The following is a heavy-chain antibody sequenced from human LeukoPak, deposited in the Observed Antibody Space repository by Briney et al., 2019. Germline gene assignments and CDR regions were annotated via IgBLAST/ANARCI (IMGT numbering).Heavy chain of an antibody. CDR2: ISKDGRTI. J-gene: IGHJ4*02. CDR3: ARGSYTGFDLYFDS. Sequence: GGSLRLSCAASGFSFSTQEMAWVRQAPGKGLEWVSYISKDGRTIYYADSVKGRFTISRDNTRNSLFLQLSSLSADDPAFYYCARGSYTGFDLYFDSWGQGTLVTISS. CDR1: GFSFSTQE. V-gene: IGHV3-48*03. D-gene: IGHD5-12*01.